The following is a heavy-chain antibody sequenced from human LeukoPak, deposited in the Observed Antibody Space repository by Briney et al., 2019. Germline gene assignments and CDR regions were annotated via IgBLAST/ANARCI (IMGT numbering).Heavy chain of an antibody. V-gene: IGHV4-34*01. CDR2: INHSGST. Sequence: PSETLSLTCAVYGGSFSGYYWSWIRQPPGKGLEWIGEINHSGSTNYNPSLKSRVTISVDTSKNQFSLKLSSVTAADTAVYYCASLGYSGYDYPFDYWGQGTLVTVSS. D-gene: IGHD5-12*01. CDR1: GGSFSGYY. J-gene: IGHJ4*02. CDR3: ASLGYSGYDYPFDY.